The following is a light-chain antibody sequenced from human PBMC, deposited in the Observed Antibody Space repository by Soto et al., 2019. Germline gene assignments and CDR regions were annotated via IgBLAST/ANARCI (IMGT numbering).Light chain of an antibody. CDR1: RSDVGGYNY. CDR3: CSYAGSSTHYV. V-gene: IGLV2-23*01. Sequence: QSVLTQPASVSGSPGQSITISCTGTRSDVGGYNYVSWYQHLPGKAPKLMIYEGSKRPSGVSNRFSGSKSGNTASLTISGLQAEDEADYYCCSYAGSSTHYVFGTGTKVTVL. CDR2: EGS. J-gene: IGLJ1*01.